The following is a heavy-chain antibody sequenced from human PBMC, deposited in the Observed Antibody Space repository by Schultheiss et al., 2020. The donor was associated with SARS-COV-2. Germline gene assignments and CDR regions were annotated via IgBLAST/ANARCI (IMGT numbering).Heavy chain of an antibody. Sequence: ASVKVSCKASGYTFTSYDINWVRQATGQGLEWMGWMNPNSGNTGYAQKFQGRVTVTRDFTTETAYLELSSLRSEDTAVYYCARALRDGYGTNDWGQGTLVTVSS. V-gene: IGHV1-8*01. D-gene: IGHD5-24*01. CDR3: ARALRDGYGTND. CDR2: MNPNSGNT. J-gene: IGHJ4*02. CDR1: GYTFTSYD.